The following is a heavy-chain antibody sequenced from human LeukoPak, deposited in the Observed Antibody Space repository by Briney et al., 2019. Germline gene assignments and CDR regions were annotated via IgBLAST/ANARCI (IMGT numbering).Heavy chain of an antibody. CDR3: ARVAGSSGYPDAFDI. CDR2: INPNSGGT. CDR1: GYTFTGYY. Sequence: GASVKVSCKASGYTFTGYYMHWVRQAPGQGLEWMGWINPNSGGTNYAQKFQGRVTMTRDTSISTAYMELSRLRSDDTAVYYCARVAGSSGYPDAFDIWGQGTMVTVSS. J-gene: IGHJ3*02. V-gene: IGHV1-2*02. D-gene: IGHD3-22*01.